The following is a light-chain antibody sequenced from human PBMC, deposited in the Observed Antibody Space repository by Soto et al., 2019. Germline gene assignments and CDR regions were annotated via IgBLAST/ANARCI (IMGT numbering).Light chain of an antibody. CDR3: SSFTRTSTYV. Sequence: QSALTQPASVSGSPGQSITISCTGTSSDVGGCNCVSWYQQHPGKAPKLMIYEVNNRPSGVSNRFSGSKSSNTASLTISGLQAEDEADYYCSSFTRTSTYVFGTGTKLTVL. J-gene: IGLJ1*01. V-gene: IGLV2-14*01. CDR1: SSDVGGCNC. CDR2: EVN.